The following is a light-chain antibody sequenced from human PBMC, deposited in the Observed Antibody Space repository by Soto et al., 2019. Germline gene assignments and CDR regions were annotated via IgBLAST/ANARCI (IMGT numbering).Light chain of an antibody. CDR2: EVN. CDR1: SSDVGGYNY. Sequence: QSPLTHPPSASWSPGHLVSISCTGTSSDVGGYNYVSWYQQHPGKAPKLMIYEVNKRPSGVPDRFSGSKSGNTASLTVSGLQAEDEADYYCSSYAGTSNVFGTGTKVTVL. J-gene: IGLJ1*01. CDR3: SSYAGTSNV. V-gene: IGLV2-8*01.